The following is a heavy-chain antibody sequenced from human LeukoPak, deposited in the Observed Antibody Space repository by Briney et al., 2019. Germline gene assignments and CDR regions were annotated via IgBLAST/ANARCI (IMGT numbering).Heavy chain of an antibody. D-gene: IGHD3-10*01. J-gene: IGHJ4*02. CDR3: ARGGMVRGVTVFMTTLDY. V-gene: IGHV4-4*07. Sequence: SETLSLTCTVSGGSISTNYWSWIRQPAGKGLEWIGRISSSGSTNYNPSLKSRVTMSVDTSKNQFSLKLSSVTAADTAVYYCARGGMVRGVTVFMTTLDYWGQGTLVTVSS. CDR2: ISSSGST. CDR1: GGSISTNY.